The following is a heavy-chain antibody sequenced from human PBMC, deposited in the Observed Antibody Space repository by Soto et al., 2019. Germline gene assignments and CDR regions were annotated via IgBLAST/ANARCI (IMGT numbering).Heavy chain of an antibody. Sequence: GASVKVSCKASGYTFTSYAMHWVRQAPGQRLERMGWINAGNGNTKYSQKFQGRVTITRDTSASTAYMELSSLRSEDTAVYYCASEVQGYYDFWSGPTTVNWFDPWGQGTLVTVSS. CDR3: ASEVQGYYDFWSGPTTVNWFDP. CDR1: GYTFTSYA. V-gene: IGHV1-3*01. CDR2: INAGNGNT. D-gene: IGHD3-3*01. J-gene: IGHJ5*02.